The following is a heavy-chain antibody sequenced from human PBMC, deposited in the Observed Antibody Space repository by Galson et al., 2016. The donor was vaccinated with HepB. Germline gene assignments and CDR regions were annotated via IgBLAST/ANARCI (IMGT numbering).Heavy chain of an antibody. CDR1: GASISGTEYY. CDR2: FYYTDDT. D-gene: IGHD6-19*01. Sequence: SETLSLTCTVSGASISGTEYYWGWIRQPPGGGLEWIGRFYYTDDTYYNPSLKSRVAMSVDRSKNQFSLRLDSVTAADTGVYYCATGIVVAGKMYYYYMDVWGKGTTVTVSS. CDR3: ATGIVVAGKMYYYYMDV. V-gene: IGHV4-39*01. J-gene: IGHJ6*03.